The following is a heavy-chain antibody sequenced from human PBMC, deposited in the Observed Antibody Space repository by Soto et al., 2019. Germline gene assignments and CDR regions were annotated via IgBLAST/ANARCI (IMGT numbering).Heavy chain of an antibody. CDR1: GFTFSSYS. J-gene: IGHJ6*02. CDR3: ARVGSHYYGSGTVGADV. Sequence: GGSLRLSCAASGFTFSSYSMNWVRQAPGKGLEWVSYISSSSSTIYYADSVKGRFTISRDNAKNSLYLQMNSLRDEDTAVYYCARVGSHYYGSGTVGADVWGQGTTVTVSS. V-gene: IGHV3-48*02. D-gene: IGHD3-10*01. CDR2: ISSSSSTI.